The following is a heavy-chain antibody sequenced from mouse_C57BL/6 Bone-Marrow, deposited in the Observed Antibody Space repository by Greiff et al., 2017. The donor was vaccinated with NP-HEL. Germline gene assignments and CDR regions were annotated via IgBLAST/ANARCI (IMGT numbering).Heavy chain of an antibody. V-gene: IGHV5-9*01. J-gene: IGHJ3*01. CDR3: ARYSSGYWFAY. CDR1: GFTFSSYT. Sequence: EVQVVESGGGLVKPGGSLKLSCAASGFTFSSYTMSWVRQTPEKRLEWVATISGGGGNTYYPDSVKGRFTISRDNAKNTLYLQMSSLRSEDTALYYCARYSSGYWFAYWGQGTLVTVSA. D-gene: IGHD3-2*02. CDR2: ISGGGGNT.